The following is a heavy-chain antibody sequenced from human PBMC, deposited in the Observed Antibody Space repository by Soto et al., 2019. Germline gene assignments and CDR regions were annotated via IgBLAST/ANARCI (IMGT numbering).Heavy chain of an antibody. V-gene: IGHV5-10-1*01. CDR3: ARHGRDYYDSSGSAFDI. CDR1: GYSFTSYW. J-gene: IGHJ3*02. Sequence: GESLRISCNGSGYSFTSYWISWVRQMPGKGLEWMGRIDPSDSYTNYSPSFQGHVTISADKSISTAYLQWSSLKASDTAMYYCARHGRDYYDSSGSAFDIWGQGTMVTVSS. D-gene: IGHD3-22*01. CDR2: IDPSDSYT.